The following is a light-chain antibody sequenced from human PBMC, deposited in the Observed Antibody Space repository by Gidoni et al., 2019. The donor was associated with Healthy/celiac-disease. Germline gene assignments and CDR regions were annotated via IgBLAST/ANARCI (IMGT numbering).Light chain of an antibody. CDR3: QQSYSTPQLT. J-gene: IGKJ4*01. V-gene: IGKV1-39*01. Sequence: DIQMTQSPSSLSASVGDRVTITCRASQSISSYVNWYQQKPEKAPKLLIYAASSLQSGVPSRFSGSGYGTDFTLTSSSLQPEDFATYYCQQSYSTPQLTFGGGTKVEFK. CDR2: AAS. CDR1: QSISSY.